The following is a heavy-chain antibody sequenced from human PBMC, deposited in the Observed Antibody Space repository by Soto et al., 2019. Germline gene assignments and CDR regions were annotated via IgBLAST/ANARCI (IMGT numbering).Heavy chain of an antibody. CDR2: ISGSDGST. D-gene: IGHD3-9*01. CDR1: GFTFSNYA. Sequence: GGSLRLSCAASGFTFSNYAMSWVRQAPGKGLEWVSAISGSDGSTDYADSVKGRFTISRDTSKNMLFLQMNSLRAEDTAVYYCARSPLYNDILTGYYFRYYFDYWGQGTLVTVSS. CDR3: ARSPLYNDILTGYYFRYYFDY. J-gene: IGHJ4*02. V-gene: IGHV3-23*01.